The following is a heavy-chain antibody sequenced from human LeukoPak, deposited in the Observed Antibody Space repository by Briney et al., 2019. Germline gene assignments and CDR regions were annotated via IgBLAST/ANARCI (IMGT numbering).Heavy chain of an antibody. V-gene: IGHV3-23*01. Sequence: GGSLRLSCAASGFTFSSYAMSWVRQAPGKGLEWVSAISGSGGSTYYADSVTGRFTISRDNSKNTLYLQMNSLRAEDTAVYYCAKLPYCSSTSCYSYYMDVWGKGTTVTVSS. CDR2: ISGSGGST. D-gene: IGHD2-2*02. CDR1: GFTFSSYA. J-gene: IGHJ6*03. CDR3: AKLPYCSSTSCYSYYMDV.